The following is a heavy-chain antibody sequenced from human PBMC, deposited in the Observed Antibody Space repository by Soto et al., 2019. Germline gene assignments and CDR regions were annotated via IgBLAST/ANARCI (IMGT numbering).Heavy chain of an antibody. CDR1: GDSVSSNSAA. J-gene: IGHJ4*02. CDR2: TYYRSKWYN. Sequence: PSQTLSLTCAISGDSVSSNSAAWNWNRQSPSRGLEWLGRTYYRSKWYNDYAVSVKSRITINPDTSKNQFSLQLNSVTPEDTAVYYCARAGAAAHGGFDYWGQGTLVTVSS. V-gene: IGHV6-1*01. CDR3: ARAGAAAHGGFDY. D-gene: IGHD6-13*01.